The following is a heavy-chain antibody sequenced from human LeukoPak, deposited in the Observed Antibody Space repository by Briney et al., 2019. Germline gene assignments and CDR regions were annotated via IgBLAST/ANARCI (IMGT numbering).Heavy chain of an antibody. CDR2: IYHSGRT. J-gene: IGHJ1*01. CDR3: ARRRYYDGSGYLE. Sequence: SETLSLTCSVSGDSVSRSDSYWDWLRQPPGKGLEWIGTIYHSGRTYYSPSLKSRVTMSVDPSNNQFSLNLKSVTAADTAVYYCARRRYYDGSGYLEWGQGTLLSVSS. D-gene: IGHD3-22*01. V-gene: IGHV4-39*01. CDR1: GDSVSRSDSY.